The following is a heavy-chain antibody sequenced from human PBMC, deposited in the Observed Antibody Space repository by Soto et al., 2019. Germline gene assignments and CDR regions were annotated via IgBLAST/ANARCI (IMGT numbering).Heavy chain of an antibody. J-gene: IGHJ6*02. V-gene: IGHV1-24*01. CDR1: GYTLTELS. Sequence: ASVKVSCKVSGYTLTELSMHWVRQAPGKGLEWMGGFDPEDGETIYAQKFQGRVTMTEDTSTDTAYMELSSLRSEDTAVYYCAMNWNRDYYYAMHVWCPGTTVTVSS. CDR2: FDPEDGET. D-gene: IGHD1-1*01. CDR3: AMNWNRDYYYAMHV.